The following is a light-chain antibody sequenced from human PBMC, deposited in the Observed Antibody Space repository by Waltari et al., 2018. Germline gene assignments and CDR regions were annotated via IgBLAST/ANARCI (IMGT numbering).Light chain of an antibody. J-gene: IGKJ1*01. CDR3: QQVNSFPRT. Sequence: DIQMTQSPSSVSASVGDRVTLTCRASQGIASRLAWYQQKPGKAPKILIYDASSLHNGVPSRFIGSGSGTDFTLTIRGLQPEDFATYYCQQVNSFPRTFGQGTTVDVK. CDR2: DAS. V-gene: IGKV1-12*01. CDR1: QGIASR.